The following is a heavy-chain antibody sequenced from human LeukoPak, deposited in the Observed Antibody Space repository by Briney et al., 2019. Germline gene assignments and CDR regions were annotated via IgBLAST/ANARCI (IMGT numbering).Heavy chain of an antibody. V-gene: IGHV3-23*01. CDR2: ISGSGGST. J-gene: IGHJ4*02. D-gene: IGHD1-14*01. Sequence: GGSLRLSCAASGFTFSSYDMHWVRQATGKGLEWVSAISGSGGSTYYADSVQGRFTISRDNSKNTLYLQMNSLRAEDTAVYYCAKDIKRGPVDYWGQGTLATVSS. CDR3: AKDIKRGPVDY. CDR1: GFTFSSYD.